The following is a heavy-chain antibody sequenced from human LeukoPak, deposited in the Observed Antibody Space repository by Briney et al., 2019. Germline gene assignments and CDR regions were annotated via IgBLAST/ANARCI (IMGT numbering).Heavy chain of an antibody. CDR1: GFTFTDYW. Sequence: GGSLRLSCAASGFTFTDYWMHWVRQAPGKGLVWVSRVDHDGSGTAYADSVTGRFTLSRDNAKNTVYLQMNSLRADDTAVYYCATDLGWGQGTLVTVSS. J-gene: IGHJ4*02. V-gene: IGHV3-74*01. CDR2: VDHDGSGT. CDR3: ATDLG. D-gene: IGHD4-17*01.